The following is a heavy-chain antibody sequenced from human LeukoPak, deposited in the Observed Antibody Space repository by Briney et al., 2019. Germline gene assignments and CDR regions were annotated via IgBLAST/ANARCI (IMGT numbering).Heavy chain of an antibody. V-gene: IGHV1-18*01. J-gene: IGHJ4*02. CDR2: ISAYNGNT. CDR1: GYTFTSYG. D-gene: IGHD3-16*02. CDR3: ARGSYVWGSYRPEATFDFDY. Sequence: ASVKVSCKASGYTFTSYGISWVRQAPAQGLEWMGRISAYNGNTNYAQKLQGRVTMTTDTSTSTAYMELRSLRSDDTAVYYCARGSYVWGSYRPEATFDFDYWGQGTLVTVSS.